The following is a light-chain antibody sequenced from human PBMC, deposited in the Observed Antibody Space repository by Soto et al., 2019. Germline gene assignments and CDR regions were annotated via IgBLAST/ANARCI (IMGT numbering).Light chain of an antibody. CDR1: SSDVGSYNR. J-gene: IGLJ1*01. Sequence: QSALTQPSSVSGSPGQSVTISCTGTSSDVGSYNRVSWYQQPPGTAPKLMIYEVSNRPSGVPDRFSGSKSGNTASLTISGLQAEDEADYYCSLYTSSSTSYVFGTGTKVTVL. CDR2: EVS. V-gene: IGLV2-18*01. CDR3: SLYTSSSTSYV.